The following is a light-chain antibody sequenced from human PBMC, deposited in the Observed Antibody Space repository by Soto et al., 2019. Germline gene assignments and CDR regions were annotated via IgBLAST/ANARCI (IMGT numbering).Light chain of an antibody. CDR3: QQYNNWPLT. CDR1: QSVSSN. CDR2: GAS. J-gene: IGKJ5*01. Sequence: EIVLTQSPATLSLSPGERATLSCRASQSVSSNLAWYQQKPGQAPRLLIYGASTRATGIPARFSGSGSGTEFTLTISSLQSEDVAVYYCQQYNNWPLTLGQGTRLEIK. V-gene: IGKV3-15*01.